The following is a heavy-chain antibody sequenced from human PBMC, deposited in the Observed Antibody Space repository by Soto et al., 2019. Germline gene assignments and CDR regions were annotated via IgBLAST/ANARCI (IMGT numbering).Heavy chain of an antibody. CDR1: GYTFTSYY. J-gene: IGHJ6*02. V-gene: IGHV1-46*01. CDR3: AREPPSEDYYYYGMDV. Sequence: QVQLVQSGAEVKKPGASVKVSCKASGYTFTSYYMHWVRQAPGQGLEWMGIINPSGGSTSYAQKFQGRVTMTRDTSTSTVYMELSSLRSEDTAVYYCAREPPSEDYYYYGMDVWGQGTTVTVSS. CDR2: INPSGGST.